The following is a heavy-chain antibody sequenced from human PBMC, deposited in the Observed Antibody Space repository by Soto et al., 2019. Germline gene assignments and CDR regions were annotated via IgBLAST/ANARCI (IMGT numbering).Heavy chain of an antibody. Sequence: QVQLVESGGGVVQPGRSLRLSCAASGFTFSSYGIHWVRQAPVKGLEWVAVISYDGSNKYYADSVKGRFTISRDNSKNTLYLQMNSLRAEHTAVYYCAKDHYDTLTGYYGPDYWGQGTLVTVSS. V-gene: IGHV3-30*18. CDR3: AKDHYDTLTGYYGPDY. CDR1: GFTFSSYG. D-gene: IGHD3-9*01. J-gene: IGHJ4*02. CDR2: ISYDGSNK.